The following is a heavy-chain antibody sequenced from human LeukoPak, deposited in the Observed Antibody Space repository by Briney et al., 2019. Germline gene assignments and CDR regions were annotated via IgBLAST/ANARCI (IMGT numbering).Heavy chain of an antibody. CDR3: ARRAYSSSSVPVN. Sequence: PGESLKISCKGSGYSFTSYYIGWVRQMPGKGLEWMGIIYPSDSDTRYSPSFQGQATISADRSISTAYLQWSSLKASDTAIYYCARRAYSSSSVPVNWGQGTLVTVSS. V-gene: IGHV5-51*03. D-gene: IGHD6-6*01. CDR1: GYSFTSYY. CDR2: IYPSDSDT. J-gene: IGHJ4*02.